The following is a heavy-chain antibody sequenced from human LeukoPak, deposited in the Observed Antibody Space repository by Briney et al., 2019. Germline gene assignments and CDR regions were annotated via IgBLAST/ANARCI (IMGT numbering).Heavy chain of an antibody. D-gene: IGHD3-10*01. J-gene: IGHJ4*02. CDR1: GFTFSSYA. CDR2: ISYDGSNK. Sequence: GRSLRLSCAASGFTFSSYAMRWVRQAPGKGLEWVAVISYDGSNKYYADSVKGRFTISRDNSKNTLYLQMNSLRAEDTAVYYCARVRMGSWGQGTLVTVSS. CDR3: ARVRMGS. V-gene: IGHV3-30-3*01.